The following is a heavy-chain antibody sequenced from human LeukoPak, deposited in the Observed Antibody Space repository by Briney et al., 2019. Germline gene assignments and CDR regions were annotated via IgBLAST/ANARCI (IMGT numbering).Heavy chain of an antibody. CDR3: ARAFGKSDY. Sequence: KPSETLSLTCTVSGGSISSYYWSWIRQPPGKGLEWIGYIYYSGSTNYNPSLKSRVTISVDTSKNQFSLKLSSVTAADTAVYYCARAFGKSDYWGQGTLVTVSS. J-gene: IGHJ4*02. CDR2: IYYSGST. V-gene: IGHV4-59*01. D-gene: IGHD3-16*01. CDR1: GGSISSYY.